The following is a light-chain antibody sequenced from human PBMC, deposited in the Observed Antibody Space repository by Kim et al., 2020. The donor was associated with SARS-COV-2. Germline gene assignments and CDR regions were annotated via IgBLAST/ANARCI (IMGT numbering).Light chain of an antibody. CDR2: DNN. CDR3: GTWDSSLRVV. CDR1: SSNMGNNY. J-gene: IGLJ2*01. Sequence: PGQKVTIACSGSSSNMGNNYVSWYQQLPGTAPKLLIYDNNKRPSGIPDRFSGSKSGTSATLGITGLQTGDEADYYCGTWDSSLRVVFGGGTQLTVL. V-gene: IGLV1-51*01.